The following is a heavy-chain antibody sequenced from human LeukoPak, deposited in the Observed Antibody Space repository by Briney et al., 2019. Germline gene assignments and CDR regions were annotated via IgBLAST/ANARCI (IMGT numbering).Heavy chain of an antibody. D-gene: IGHD5-18*01. J-gene: IGHJ4*02. CDR2: INPNSGGT. CDR1: GYTFTGYY. Sequence: ASVKVSCKASGYTFTGYYMHWVRQAPGQGLEWMGWINPNSGGTNYVQKCQGRVTMTRDTSISTAYMEMSRLTSDDTAVYFCARAKQIWSPGQYYFDYWGQGTLVTVSS. V-gene: IGHV1-2*02. CDR3: ARAKQIWSPGQYYFDY.